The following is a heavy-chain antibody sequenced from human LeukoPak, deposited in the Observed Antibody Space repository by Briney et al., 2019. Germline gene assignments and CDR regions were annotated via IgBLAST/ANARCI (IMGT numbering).Heavy chain of an antibody. Sequence: SETLSLTCGVYGGSLSNYYWSWIRQSPGKGPEWIGGINHSGITNYNPSLKTRVTISPNTSKNQFSLNLSSVTAADTAVYYCARGAPPRANDDGDDDAFDVWGQGTMVTVSS. CDR2: INHSGIT. V-gene: IGHV4-34*01. J-gene: IGHJ3*01. CDR1: GGSLSNYY. D-gene: IGHD4-17*01. CDR3: ARGAPPRANDDGDDDAFDV.